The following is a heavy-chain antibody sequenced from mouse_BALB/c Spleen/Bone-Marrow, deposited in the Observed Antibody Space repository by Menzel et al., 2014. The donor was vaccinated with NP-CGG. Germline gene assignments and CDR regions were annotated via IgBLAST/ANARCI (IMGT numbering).Heavy chain of an antibody. CDR2: INPGSGGT. V-gene: IGHV1-54*01. CDR3: ARGDYRSYYFNY. J-gene: IGHJ2*01. CDR1: GYAFTNYL. Sequence: QVQLQQSGAELVRPGTSVKVSCKASGYAFTNYLIEWVKQRPGQGLEWIGVINPGSGGTNYNEKFKGEATLTADKSSSTAYMQLSSLTSDDSAVYFCARGDYRSYYFNYWGQGTTLTVSS. D-gene: IGHD2-14*01.